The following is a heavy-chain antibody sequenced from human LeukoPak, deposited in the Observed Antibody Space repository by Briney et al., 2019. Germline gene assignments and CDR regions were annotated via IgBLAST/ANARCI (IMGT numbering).Heavy chain of an antibody. V-gene: IGHV3-23*01. J-gene: IGHJ3*02. Sequence: GGSLRLSCAASGFTFSSYAMSWVRQAPGKGLEWVSNISGRGSSTYYADSVKGRFTISRDNPKNTLYLQMNSLRAEDTAVYHCAKGRYYYDNSDAFEIWGQGTMVTVSS. CDR3: AKGRYYYDNSDAFEI. D-gene: IGHD3-22*01. CDR1: GFTFSSYA. CDR2: ISGRGSST.